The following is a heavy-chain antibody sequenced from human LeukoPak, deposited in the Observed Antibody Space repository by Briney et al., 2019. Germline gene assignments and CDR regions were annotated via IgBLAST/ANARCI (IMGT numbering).Heavy chain of an antibody. CDR3: AREATGYCSSTSCSRGFDP. CDR1: GGTFSSYA. D-gene: IGHD2-2*01. CDR2: IIPIFGIA. Sequence: RASVKVSCKASGGTFSSYAISWVRRAPGQGLEWMGRIIPIFGIANYAQKFQGRVTITADKSTSTAYMELSSLRSEDTAVYYCAREATGYCSSTSCSRGFDPWGQGTLVTVSS. V-gene: IGHV1-69*04. J-gene: IGHJ5*02.